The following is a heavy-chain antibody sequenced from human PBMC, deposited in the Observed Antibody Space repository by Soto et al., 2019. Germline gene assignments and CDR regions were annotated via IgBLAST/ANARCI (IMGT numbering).Heavy chain of an antibody. Sequence: GVSLRLSCAASGFTFRSYGMNWVLQAPGEGLEWVSSISSSSSYIYYADSVKGRFTISRDNAKNSLYLQMNSLRAEDTAVYYCARAPEPLGYCSGGSCYSRHYYGMDVWGQGTTVTVSS. D-gene: IGHD2-15*01. CDR3: ARAPEPLGYCSGGSCYSRHYYGMDV. V-gene: IGHV3-21*01. CDR1: GFTFRSYG. CDR2: ISSSSSYI. J-gene: IGHJ6*02.